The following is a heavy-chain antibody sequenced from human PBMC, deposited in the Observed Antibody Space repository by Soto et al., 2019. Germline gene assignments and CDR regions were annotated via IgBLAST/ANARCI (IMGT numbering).Heavy chain of an antibody. V-gene: IGHV3-30-3*01. CDR1: GFTFSAYA. J-gene: IGHJ6*02. CDR3: ARISDRYCSSKSCKYYYGMDV. CDR2: ISYDGSIK. Sequence: GGSLRLSCAASGFTFSAYAMHWLRQGPGKGLEWVAIISYDGSIKYYGDSVKGRFTISRDDSKNTLFLQMNSLRAEDTAVYYCARISDRYCSSKSCKYYYGMDVWGQGTTVTVSS. D-gene: IGHD2-2*01.